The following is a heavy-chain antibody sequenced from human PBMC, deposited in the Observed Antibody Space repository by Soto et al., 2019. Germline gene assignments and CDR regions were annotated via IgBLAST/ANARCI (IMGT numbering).Heavy chain of an antibody. J-gene: IGHJ4*02. D-gene: IGHD6-19*01. V-gene: IGHV4-34*01. Sequence: SETLSLTCAVYGGSFSGYYWSWIRQPPGKGLEWIGEINHSGSTNYNPSLKSRVTISVDTSKNQFSLKLSSVTAADTAVYYCARTIPFSLSSGWYNFDYWGQGTLVTVSS. CDR2: INHSGST. CDR3: ARTIPFSLSSGWYNFDY. CDR1: GGSFSGYY.